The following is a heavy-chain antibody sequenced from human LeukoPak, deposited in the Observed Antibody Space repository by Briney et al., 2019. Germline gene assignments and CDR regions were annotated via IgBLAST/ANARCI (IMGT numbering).Heavy chain of an antibody. V-gene: IGHV3-53*01. CDR3: TRDLREHGVFDI. Sequence: GGSLRLSCAASGFTVRTNYMTWVRQAPGKGLEWVAEVYSDGKTYYAASVKGRFSISRDNFKNMVYLEMNSLRGEDTAIYYCTRDLREHGVFDIWGQGTVVTVSS. D-gene: IGHD1-26*01. CDR1: GFTVRTNY. CDR2: VYSDGKT. J-gene: IGHJ3*02.